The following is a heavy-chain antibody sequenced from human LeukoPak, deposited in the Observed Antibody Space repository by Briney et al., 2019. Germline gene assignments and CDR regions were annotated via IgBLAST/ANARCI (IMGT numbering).Heavy chain of an antibody. CDR1: GYTFSTNY. V-gene: IGHV1-46*01. J-gene: IGHJ5*02. CDR2: INPSGGST. CDR3: ARDPRS. Sequence: ASVKVSCKASGYTFSTNYMHWVRQAPGQGLEWMGKINPSGGSTSSAQKFQGRLTMTMDTSTSTGYMELSSLSSEDTAVYYCARDPRSWGQGTLVTASS.